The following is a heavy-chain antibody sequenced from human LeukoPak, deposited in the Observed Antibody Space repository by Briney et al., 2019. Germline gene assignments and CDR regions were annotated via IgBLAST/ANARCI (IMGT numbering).Heavy chain of an antibody. V-gene: IGHV4-30-2*01. D-gene: IGHD3-10*01. J-gene: IGHJ3*02. CDR2: IYHSGST. CDR1: GGSISSGGYS. CDR3: ARGKGSGGTNAFDT. Sequence: PSQTLSLTCAVSGGSISSGGYSWSWIRQPPGKGLEWIGYIYHSGSTYYNPSLKSRVTISVDRSKNQFSLKLSSVTAADTAVYYCARGKGSGGTNAFDTWGQGTMVTVSS.